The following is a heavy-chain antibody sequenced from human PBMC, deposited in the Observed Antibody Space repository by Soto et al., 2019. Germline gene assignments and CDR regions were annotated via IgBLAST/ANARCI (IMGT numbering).Heavy chain of an antibody. CDR1: GYTFTSYD. Sequence: ASVKVSCKASGYTFTSYDINWVRQATGQGLEWMGWMNPNSGNTGYAQKFQGRVTMTRNTSISTAYMGLSSLRSEDTAVYYCARAPRGGYCSSTSCYPNWFDPWGQGTLVTVSS. CDR2: MNPNSGNT. D-gene: IGHD2-2*01. V-gene: IGHV1-8*01. CDR3: ARAPRGGYCSSTSCYPNWFDP. J-gene: IGHJ5*02.